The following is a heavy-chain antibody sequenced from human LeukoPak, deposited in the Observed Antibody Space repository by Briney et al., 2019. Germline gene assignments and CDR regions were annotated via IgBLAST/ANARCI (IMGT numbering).Heavy chain of an antibody. V-gene: IGHV3-11*01. CDR3: ATGRQIREADY. CDR1: GFNVNDYY. CDR2: IGDGGRDI. Sequence: PGGSLRLSCAASGFNVNDYYMAWIRQGPGKGLEWLSYIGDGGRDINYAAFVKGRFTISRDTAKNSLYLQLNSLRVEDSAVYYCATGRQIREADYWGQGTLVTVAS. J-gene: IGHJ4*02. D-gene: IGHD3-10*01.